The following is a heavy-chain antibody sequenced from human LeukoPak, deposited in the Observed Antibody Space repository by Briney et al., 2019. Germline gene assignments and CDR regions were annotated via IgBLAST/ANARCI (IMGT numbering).Heavy chain of an antibody. D-gene: IGHD2-8*01. Sequence: SETLSLTCAVYGGSFSGYYWSWIRQPPGKGLEWIGEINHSGSTNNNPSLKSRVTISADSSKNQFSLKWYSVTAADTAVYYCAKNGQRGFSFDPWGQGSLVIVSS. CDR3: AKNGQRGFSFDP. CDR1: GGSFSGYY. V-gene: IGHV4-34*01. CDR2: INHSGST. J-gene: IGHJ5*02.